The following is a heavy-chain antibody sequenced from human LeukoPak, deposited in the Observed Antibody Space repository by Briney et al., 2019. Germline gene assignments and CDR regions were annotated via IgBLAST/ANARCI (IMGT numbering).Heavy chain of an antibody. CDR3: ARVAAHGNWFDP. V-gene: IGHV3-66*02. CDR1: GFTVSSNY. J-gene: IGHJ5*02. CDR2: IYSGGST. Sequence: GGSLRLSCAASGFTVSSNYMSWVRQAPGKGLEWVSVIYSGGSTYYADSVKGRFTISRDNSKNTLYLQMNSLRAEDTAVYYCARVAAHGNWFDPWGQGTLVTVSS. D-gene: IGHD6-6*01.